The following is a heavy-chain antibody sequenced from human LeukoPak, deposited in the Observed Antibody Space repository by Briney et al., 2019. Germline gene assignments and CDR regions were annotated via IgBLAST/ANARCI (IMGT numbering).Heavy chain of an antibody. CDR3: ARDNPDYSNNWWFEP. CDR2: ITSRSSYK. CDR1: GFTFSTYS. D-gene: IGHD4-11*01. V-gene: IGHV3-21*01. J-gene: IGHJ5*02. Sequence: PGGSLRLSCEASGFTFSTYSMNWVRQAQGKGLEWVSSITSRSSYKYYADSVKGRFTISRDDAKNSLYLQMNSLRVEDTAVYYCARDNPDYSNNWWFEPWGQGTLDTVSS.